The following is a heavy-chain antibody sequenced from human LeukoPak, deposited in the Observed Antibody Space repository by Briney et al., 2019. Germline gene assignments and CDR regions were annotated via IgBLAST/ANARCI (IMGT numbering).Heavy chain of an antibody. V-gene: IGHV3-66*02. Sequence: GGSLRLSCAASGFSISNHYMAWVRQAPGRRLEWVSFIWADGTTFYTDSVRGRFTVSRDQFKNTLYLQMSSLRPDDTALYYCARDGAGIESWVELDPWGQGTQVTVSA. CDR1: GFSISNHY. CDR3: ARDGAGIESWVELDP. J-gene: IGHJ5*02. CDR2: IWADGTT. D-gene: IGHD5-24*01.